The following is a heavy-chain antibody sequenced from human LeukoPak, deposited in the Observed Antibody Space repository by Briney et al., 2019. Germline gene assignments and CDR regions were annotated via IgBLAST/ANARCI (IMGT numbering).Heavy chain of an antibody. CDR1: GFTFSSYA. CDR3: AKVGTVVVVPAGKGYFDY. D-gene: IGHD2-2*01. J-gene: IGHJ4*02. Sequence: QTGGSLRLSCAASGFTFSSYAMSWVRQAPGKGLEWVSAISGSGGSTYYADSVKGRFTISRDNSKNTLYLQMNSLRAEDTAVYYCAKVGTVVVVPAGKGYFDYWGQGTLVTVSS. V-gene: IGHV3-23*01. CDR2: ISGSGGST.